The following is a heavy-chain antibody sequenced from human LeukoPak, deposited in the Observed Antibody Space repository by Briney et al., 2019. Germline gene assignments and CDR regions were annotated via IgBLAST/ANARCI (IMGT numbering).Heavy chain of an antibody. CDR1: GGTFSSYA. Sequence: GASVKVSCKASGGTFSSYAISWVRQAPGQGLEWMGRIIPILGIANYAQKFQGRVTITADKSTSTAYMELSSLRSEDTAVYYCARGWCSSTSCEGGEYYYYYMDVWGKGTTVTVSS. D-gene: IGHD2-2*01. CDR2: IIPILGIA. V-gene: IGHV1-69*04. J-gene: IGHJ6*03. CDR3: ARGWCSSTSCEGGEYYYYYMDV.